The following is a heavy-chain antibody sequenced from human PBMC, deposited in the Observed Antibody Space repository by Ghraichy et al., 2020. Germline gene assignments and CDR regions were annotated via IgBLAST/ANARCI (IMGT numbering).Heavy chain of an antibody. CDR3: ARDSRDAWGRYGMDV. CDR1: GGSISSYY. D-gene: IGHD3-16*01. CDR2: IYYSGST. Sequence: SETLSLTCTVSGGSISSYYWSWIRQPPGKGLEWIGYIYYSGSTNYNPSLKSRVTISVDTSKNQFSLKLSSVTAADTAVYYCARDSRDAWGRYGMDVWGQGTTVTVSS. V-gene: IGHV4-59*01. J-gene: IGHJ6*02.